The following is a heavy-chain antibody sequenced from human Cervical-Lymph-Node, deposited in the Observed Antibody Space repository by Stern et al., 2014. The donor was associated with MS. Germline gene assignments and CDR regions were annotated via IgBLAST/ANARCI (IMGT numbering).Heavy chain of an antibody. D-gene: IGHD2-21*02. V-gene: IGHV1-69*01. CDR1: GGTFSSYA. Sequence: QVQLVQSGAEVKKPGSSVKVSCKASGGTFSSYAISWVRQAPGQGLEWMGGIIPIFGTANYAQKFKGRVTITADESTSTAYMELSSLRSEDTAVYYCARAEYCGGDCYSHAFDIWGQGTMVTVSS. CDR2: IIPIFGTA. CDR3: ARAEYCGGDCYSHAFDI. J-gene: IGHJ3*02.